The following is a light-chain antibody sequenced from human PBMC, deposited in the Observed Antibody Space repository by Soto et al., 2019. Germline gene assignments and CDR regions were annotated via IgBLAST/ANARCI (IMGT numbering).Light chain of an antibody. V-gene: IGKV3-15*01. CDR2: GAS. CDR1: QSVSSN. CDR3: QQYNNWPQT. Sequence: EIVLTQSPGTLSLSPGERATLSCRASQSVSSNLAWYQQKPGQAPRPLIYGASTRATGIPARFSGSGSGTEFTLTISSLQSEDFAVYYCQQYNNWPQTFGQGTKGDI. J-gene: IGKJ1*01.